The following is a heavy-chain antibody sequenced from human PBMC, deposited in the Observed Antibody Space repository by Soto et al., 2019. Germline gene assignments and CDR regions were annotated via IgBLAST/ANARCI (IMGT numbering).Heavy chain of an antibody. J-gene: IGHJ6*02. Sequence: SETLSLTCTVSGGSISSGSYYWSWIRQHPGKGLEWIGYIYFSGSTYYNPSLKSRVTISVDTSKNQFSLKLSSVTAADTAVYYCARGEVRRGMDVWGQGTTVTSP. CDR2: IYFSGST. CDR1: GGSISSGSYY. V-gene: IGHV4-31*03. CDR3: ARGEVRRGMDV.